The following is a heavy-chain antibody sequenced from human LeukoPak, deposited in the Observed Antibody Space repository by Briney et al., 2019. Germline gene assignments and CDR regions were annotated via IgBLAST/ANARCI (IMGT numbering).Heavy chain of an antibody. Sequence: GGSLRLSCAASGFTFSSYAMSWVRQAPGKGLEWVSAISGSGGSTYYADSVKGRFTISRDNSKNTLYLQMNSLRAEDTAVYYCARGFDSRFFNYWGQGTLVTVSS. D-gene: IGHD3-22*01. CDR3: ARGFDSRFFNY. CDR2: ISGSGGST. J-gene: IGHJ4*02. V-gene: IGHV3-23*01. CDR1: GFTFSSYA.